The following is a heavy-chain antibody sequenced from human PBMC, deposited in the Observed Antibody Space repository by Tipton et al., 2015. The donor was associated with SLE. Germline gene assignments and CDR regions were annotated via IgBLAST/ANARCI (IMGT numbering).Heavy chain of an antibody. CDR3: ARTVGVGITNGAFDI. D-gene: IGHD2-15*01. Sequence: TLSLTCTVSGGSISSGSYYWNWIRQPAGKGLQWIGRIYSSGSTNYNPSLKSRLTISVDTSKNQFSLKLGSVTAADTAVYYCARTVGVGITNGAFDIWGQGTMVTVSS. CDR1: GGSISSGSYY. V-gene: IGHV4-61*02. CDR2: IYSSGST. J-gene: IGHJ3*02.